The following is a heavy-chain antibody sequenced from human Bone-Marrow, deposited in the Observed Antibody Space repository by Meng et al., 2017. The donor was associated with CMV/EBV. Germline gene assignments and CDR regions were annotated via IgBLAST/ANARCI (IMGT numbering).Heavy chain of an antibody. D-gene: IGHD5-18*01. CDR2: ISYDGSNK. CDR1: FSGAG. J-gene: IGHJ3*02. V-gene: IGHV3-30*18. CDR3: AKDHGGYSFSYSSFGALDI. Sequence: FSGAGMNWVRQAPGKGLEWVAGISYDGSNKYYVDSVKGRFTVSRDNSKDTVYLQMNSLRTEDTAVYYCAKDHGGYSFSYSSFGALDIWGQGTMVTVSS.